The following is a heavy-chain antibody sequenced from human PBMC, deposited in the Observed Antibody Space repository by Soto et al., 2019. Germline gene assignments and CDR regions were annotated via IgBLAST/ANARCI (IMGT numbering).Heavy chain of an antibody. D-gene: IGHD3-10*01. Sequence: ASMKVSCKASGVTFSSETLGWVRQAPGQGLEWVGGIIPLFGTASYAQKFQGRVTITADESTSTVYMELSSLRSDDTAVYFCATELGENPASPFDAWGQGTLVTVSS. CDR3: ATELGENPASPFDA. CDR2: IIPLFGTA. CDR1: GVTFSSET. V-gene: IGHV1-69*13. J-gene: IGHJ4*02.